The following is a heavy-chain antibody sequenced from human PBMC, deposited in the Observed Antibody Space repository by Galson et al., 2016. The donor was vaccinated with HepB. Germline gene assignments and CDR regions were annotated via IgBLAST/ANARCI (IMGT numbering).Heavy chain of an antibody. CDR3: VTGESRRSGSGYSAFYYYDMDV. V-gene: IGHV3-23*01. CDR2: ISGAGAST. Sequence: SLRLSCAGSGFSFSNYAMTWVRQAPGQGLEWVSSISGAGASTYSADSVKGRFTISRDNSKSTMFLHMNNLAAEDTAVYYCVTGESRRSGSGYSAFYYYDMDVWGQGTTVAVSS. D-gene: IGHD5-12*01. CDR1: GFSFSNYA. J-gene: IGHJ6*02.